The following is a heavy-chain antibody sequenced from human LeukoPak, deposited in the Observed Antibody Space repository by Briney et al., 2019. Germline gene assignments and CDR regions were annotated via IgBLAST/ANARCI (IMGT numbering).Heavy chain of an antibody. CDR2: IWYDGSNK. D-gene: IGHD1/OR15-1a*01. CDR1: GFNFRSHG. V-gene: IGHV3-33*01. J-gene: IGHJ5*01. CDR3: ARDRGTTTSTGAKGNFDS. Sequence: GRSLRLSCGASGFNFRSHGMHWVRQAPGKGLEWVGIIWYDGSNKYYADSVKGRFTISRDNSKNTLYLQMDSLRAEDTAIYYCARDRGTTTSTGAKGNFDSWGQGTLVTVSS.